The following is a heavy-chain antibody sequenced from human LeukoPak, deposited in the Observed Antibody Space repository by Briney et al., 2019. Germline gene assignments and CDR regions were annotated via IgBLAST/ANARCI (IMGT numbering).Heavy chain of an antibody. CDR2: IYYSGST. J-gene: IGHJ4*02. CDR1: GGSISSSSYY. D-gene: IGHD1-20*01. CDR3: ARVLPHNWNDDYFDY. Sequence: PSETLSLTCTVSGGSISSSSYYWGWIRQPPGKGLEWIGSIYYSGSTYYDPSLKSRVTISVDTSKNQFSLKLSSVTAADTAVYYCARVLPHNWNDDYFDYWGQGTLVTVSS. V-gene: IGHV4-39*07.